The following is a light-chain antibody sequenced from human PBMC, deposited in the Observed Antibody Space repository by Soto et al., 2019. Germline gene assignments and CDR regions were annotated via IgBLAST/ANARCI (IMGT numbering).Light chain of an antibody. CDR1: QSVSSN. CDR2: GAS. CDR3: QQYNNFLT. Sequence: EIVMTQSPATLSVSPGERATLSCRASQSVSSNLAWYQQKPGQAPRLLIYGASTRATGIPARFGGSGSGTEFTLTISSLQSEDFAVYYCQQYNNFLTFGGGTKVEIK. J-gene: IGKJ4*01. V-gene: IGKV3-15*01.